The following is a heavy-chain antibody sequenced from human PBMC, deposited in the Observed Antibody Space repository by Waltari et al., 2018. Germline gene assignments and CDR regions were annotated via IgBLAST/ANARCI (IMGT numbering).Heavy chain of an antibody. CDR3: ARRPAGSHFDY. J-gene: IGHJ4*02. Sequence: QVQLVQSGAEVKRPGASVKVSCKASGSTFTSYDINWVRQAPGQGLEWMGRMNPNSGNTDYAQKFQDRVTMTRSTSLNTAYMELSSLRPEDTAVYYCARRPAGSHFDYWGQGTLVTVSS. D-gene: IGHD2-2*01. CDR2: MNPNSGNT. V-gene: IGHV1-8*01. CDR1: GSTFTSYD.